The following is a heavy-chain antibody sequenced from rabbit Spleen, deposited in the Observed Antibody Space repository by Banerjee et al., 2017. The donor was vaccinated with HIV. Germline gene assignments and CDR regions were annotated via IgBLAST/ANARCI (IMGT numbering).Heavy chain of an antibody. CDR3: VRNSGWGVSYFTL. Sequence: QQQLVESGGGLVQPTGSLTLTCKASGFSFSASYWICWVRQAPGKGLEWIACIYAGSSGTTYYASWAKGRFTISRENTQNTVSLQLNSLTVADTATYFCVRNSGWGVSYFTLWGPGTLVTVS. CDR2: IYAGSSGTT. D-gene: IGHD4-1*01. V-gene: IGHV1S45*01. J-gene: IGHJ4*01. CDR1: GFSFSASYW.